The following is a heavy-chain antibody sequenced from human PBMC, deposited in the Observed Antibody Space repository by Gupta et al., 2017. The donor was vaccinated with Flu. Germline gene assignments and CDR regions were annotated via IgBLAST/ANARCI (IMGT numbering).Heavy chain of an antibody. Sequence: EVQLVGSGGGLVQPGGSLGLPRAASGFTFRNYWLNWVRQAPGKRLVWVSRINSDGSSTSYADSVKGRFTISRDNAKNTLYLQMNSLTAEDTAVYFCARVYCGGDCSLDFWGQGTLVTVSS. CDR2: INSDGSST. D-gene: IGHD2-21*02. CDR3: ARVYCGGDCSLDF. V-gene: IGHV3-74*01. CDR1: GFTFRNYW. J-gene: IGHJ4*02.